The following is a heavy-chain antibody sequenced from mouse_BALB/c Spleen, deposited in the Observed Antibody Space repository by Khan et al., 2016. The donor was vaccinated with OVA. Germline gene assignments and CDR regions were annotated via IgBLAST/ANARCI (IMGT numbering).Heavy chain of an antibody. V-gene: IGHV5-17*02. CDR2: ISGDSNTI. CDR3: ARSYFYGYYFDQ. D-gene: IGHD1-1*01. Sequence: EVKLVESGGGLVQPGGSRKLSCAASGFTFSNFGMHWIRQAPEKGLEWVAYISGDSNTIYYADTVKGRFTIYRDNPRNTLFLQMTSLRSEDTAMYYCARSYFYGYYFDQWGQGTTLTVS. J-gene: IGHJ2*01. CDR1: GFTFSNFG.